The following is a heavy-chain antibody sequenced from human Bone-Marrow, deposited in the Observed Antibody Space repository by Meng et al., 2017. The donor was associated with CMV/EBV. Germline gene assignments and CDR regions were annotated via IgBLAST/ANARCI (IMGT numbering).Heavy chain of an antibody. CDR2: MNPNSGNT. CDR3: ARVQPTVVTQGDDAFDI. Sequence: ASVKVSCKASGYTFTSYDINWVRQATGQGLEWMGWMNPNSGNTGYAQKFQGRVTMTRNTSISTAYMELSSLRSEDTAVYYCARVQPTVVTQGDDAFDIWGQGTMVTVSS. D-gene: IGHD4-23*01. V-gene: IGHV1-8*01. J-gene: IGHJ3*02. CDR1: GYTFTSYD.